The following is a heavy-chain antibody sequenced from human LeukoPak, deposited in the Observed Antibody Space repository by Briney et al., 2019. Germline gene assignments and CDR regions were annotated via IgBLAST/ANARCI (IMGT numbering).Heavy chain of an antibody. V-gene: IGHV4-59*01. CDR3: ARADPGSMLEFDP. D-gene: IGHD1-14*01. CDR1: GGSISSYY. CDR2: IYYSGST. J-gene: IGHJ5*02. Sequence: SETLSLTCTVSGGSISSYYWSWIRQPPGKGLEWIGYIYYSGSTNYNPSLKSRVTISVDTSKNQFSLKLSSVTAADTAVYYCARADPGSMLEFDPWGQGTLVTVS.